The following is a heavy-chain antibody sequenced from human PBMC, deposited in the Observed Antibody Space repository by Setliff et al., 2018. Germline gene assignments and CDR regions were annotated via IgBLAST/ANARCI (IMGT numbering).Heavy chain of an antibody. CDR2: IIGSGIST. V-gene: IGHV3-23*01. CDR3: AKSPHDFWSGRVFFDY. J-gene: IGHJ4*01. Sequence: PGGSLRLSCAASGFSFSSYAMSWVRQAPGKGLEWVSTIIGSGISTYYSDSVQGRFTISRDNHKNTPHLQMNSLRVEDTAIYYCAKSPHDFWSGRVFFDYWGQGTLVTVSS. CDR1: GFSFSSYA. D-gene: IGHD3-3*01.